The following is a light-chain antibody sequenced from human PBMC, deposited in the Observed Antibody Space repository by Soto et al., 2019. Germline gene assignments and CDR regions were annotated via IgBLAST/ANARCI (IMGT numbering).Light chain of an antibody. CDR1: LSVSSSY. J-gene: IGKJ4*02. V-gene: IGKV3D-20*02. CDR3: QQRSNWPQT. Sequence: EIVLTQSPCTLSLSPGERATLSCRASLSVSSSYLAWYQQKPGQPPRLLLFGASSRATGIPDRFSGSGSGTDFTLTISRLEPEDFAVYYCQQRSNWPQTFGGGTKVDI. CDR2: GAS.